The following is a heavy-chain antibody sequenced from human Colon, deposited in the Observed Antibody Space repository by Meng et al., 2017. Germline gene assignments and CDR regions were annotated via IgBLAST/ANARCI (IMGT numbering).Heavy chain of an antibody. CDR1: GFSFNSYV. J-gene: IGHJ6*02. Sequence: GESLKISCAASGFSFNSYVMSWVRQAPGKGLEWVAAISGTGGTTFYADSVKGRFTISRDNSKNTLYLQLNNLRAEDTAVYYCAKDRVSLFYYYYGLDVWAQGPT. CDR3: AKDRVSLFYYYYGLDV. CDR2: ISGTGGTT. V-gene: IGHV3-23*01.